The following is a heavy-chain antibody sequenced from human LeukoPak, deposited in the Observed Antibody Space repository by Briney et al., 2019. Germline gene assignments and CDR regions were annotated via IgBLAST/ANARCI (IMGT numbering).Heavy chain of an antibody. J-gene: IGHJ4*02. CDR3: AGGTGFIIKD. CDR2: ISYDGSNK. CDR1: GFTFSSYA. V-gene: IGHV3-30-3*01. Sequence: GGSLRLSCVASGFTFSSYAMHWVRQAPGKGLEWVAVISYDGSNKYYADSVKGRFTISRDNAKNSLYLQMNNLRVEDTAMYYCAGGTGFIIKDWGQGTLVTVPS. D-gene: IGHD3-9*01.